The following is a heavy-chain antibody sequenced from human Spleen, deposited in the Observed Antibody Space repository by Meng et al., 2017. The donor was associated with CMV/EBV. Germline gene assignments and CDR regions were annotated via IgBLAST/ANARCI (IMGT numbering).Heavy chain of an antibody. CDR3: AKDDGYNYVNDAFDM. Sequence: SLKISCAASGFTFDDYAMHWVRQAPEKGLEWVSGISWNSGSMGYADSVKGRFTISRDNAKNSLFLQMNSLRPEDTGLYFCAKDDGYNYVNDAFDMWGQGTMVTVSS. CDR1: GFTFDDYA. V-gene: IGHV3-9*01. J-gene: IGHJ3*02. D-gene: IGHD5-18*01. CDR2: ISWNSGSM.